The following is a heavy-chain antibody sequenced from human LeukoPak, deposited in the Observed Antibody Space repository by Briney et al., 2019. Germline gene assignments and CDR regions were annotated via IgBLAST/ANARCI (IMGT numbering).Heavy chain of an antibody. D-gene: IGHD1-14*01. CDR1: GYTFDNFY. CDR3: ARDEGSTYNQLDY. Sequence: ASVKVSCKASGYTFDNFYIHWVRQAPGQGPEWMGWINGNDGSTNYAQKFQGRVTMTRVTAISTVYMDLSGLGPDDTAIYYCARDEGSTYNQLDYWGQGTLVTVSS. CDR2: INGNDGST. J-gene: IGHJ4*02. V-gene: IGHV1-2*02.